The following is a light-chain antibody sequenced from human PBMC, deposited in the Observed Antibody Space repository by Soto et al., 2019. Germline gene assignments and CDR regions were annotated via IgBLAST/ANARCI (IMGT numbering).Light chain of an antibody. CDR2: GAS. Sequence: VMTQSPATLSVSPGERATLSCCASETVATNPAWYQQKPGQAPRLLISGASTRAAGISDRFRGSGSGTEFTLTISSLRSEDFAVYYCQQYNDWPRCTFGQGTRLEIK. CDR1: ETVATN. V-gene: IGKV3-15*01. CDR3: QQYNDWPRCT. J-gene: IGKJ5*01.